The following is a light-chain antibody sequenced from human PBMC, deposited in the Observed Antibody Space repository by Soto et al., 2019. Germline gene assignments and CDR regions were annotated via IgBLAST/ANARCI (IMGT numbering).Light chain of an antibody. J-gene: IGLJ2*01. CDR3: AAWDDSLDGLI. CDR1: SSNIGSNS. CDR2: TNV. Sequence: QSVLTQPPSASGTPGQRVTISCSGSSSNIGSNSVSWYQHLPGTAPKLVIYTNVQRPSGVPDRFSGSKSGASASLAISGLQSEDEADYSCAAWDDSLDGLIFGGGTKVTVL. V-gene: IGLV1-44*01.